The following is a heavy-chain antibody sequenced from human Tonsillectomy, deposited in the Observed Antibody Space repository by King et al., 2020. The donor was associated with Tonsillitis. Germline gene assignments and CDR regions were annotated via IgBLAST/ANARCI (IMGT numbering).Heavy chain of an antibody. Sequence: VQLVESGAEVKEPGASLKVSCKSSGYTFTDYYIHWVRQAPGQGLEWMGWINPNTGSTNSAQKFQDWVSMTRQTSISTAYMELRRLRSDDTALYYCAGGPLTVRYSSCRRNLMAFDIWGQGTVDPVPS. V-gene: IGHV1-2*04. J-gene: IGHJ3*02. CDR2: INPNTGST. CDR3: AGGPLTVRYSSCRRNLMAFDI. D-gene: IGHD6-19*01. CDR1: GYTFTDYY.